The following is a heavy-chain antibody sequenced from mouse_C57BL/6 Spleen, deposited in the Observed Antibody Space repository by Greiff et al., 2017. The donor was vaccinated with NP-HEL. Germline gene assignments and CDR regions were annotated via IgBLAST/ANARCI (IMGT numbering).Heavy chain of an antibody. CDR2: IDPSDSYT. CDR3: ARDGYLDY. CDR1: GYTFTSYW. J-gene: IGHJ2*01. Sequence: QVQLQQPGAELVRPGTSVKLSCKASGYTFTSYWMHWVKQRPGQGLEWIGVIDPSDSYTNYNQKFKGKATLTVDTSSSTAYMQLSSLTSEDSAVYYCARDGYLDYWGQGTTLTVS. D-gene: IGHD2-3*01. V-gene: IGHV1-59*01.